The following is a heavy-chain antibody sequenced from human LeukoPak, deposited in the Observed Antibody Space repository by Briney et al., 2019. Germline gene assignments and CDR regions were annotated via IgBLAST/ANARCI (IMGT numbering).Heavy chain of an antibody. V-gene: IGHV4-30-4*01. CDR1: VGSISSGDYY. CDR2: IYYSGST. J-gene: IGHJ4*02. Sequence: PSETLSLTCTVSVGSISSGDYYWSWIRQPPGKGQERIGYIYYSGSTYYNPSLKSRVTISVDTSKNQFSLKLSSVTAADTAVYYCAREVRRDGSGKPTRRFDYWGQGTLVTVSS. CDR3: AREVRRDGSGKPTRRFDY. D-gene: IGHD3-10*01.